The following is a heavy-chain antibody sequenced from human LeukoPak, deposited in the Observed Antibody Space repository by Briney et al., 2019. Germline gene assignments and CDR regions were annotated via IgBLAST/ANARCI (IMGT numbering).Heavy chain of an antibody. Sequence: GGSLRLSCAASGFTFSDYYMSWIRQAPGKGLEWVSYISSTGSTIYYAYSVKGRFTICRTNAKNSLYLQMNSLRAEDTAVYYCAGDPTYYYDSSGYKGPDWFDPWGQGTLVTVSS. CDR3: AGDPTYYYDSSGYKGPDWFDP. J-gene: IGHJ5*02. D-gene: IGHD3-22*01. CDR2: ISSTGSTI. CDR1: GFTFSDYY. V-gene: IGHV3-11*04.